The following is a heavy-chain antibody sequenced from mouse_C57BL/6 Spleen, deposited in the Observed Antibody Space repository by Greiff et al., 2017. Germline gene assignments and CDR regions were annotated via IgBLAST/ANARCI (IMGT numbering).Heavy chain of an antibody. CDR2: INPSNGGT. CDR1: GYTFTSYW. V-gene: IGHV1-53*01. CDR3: ARLYYGSWFAY. D-gene: IGHD1-1*01. J-gene: IGHJ2*01. Sequence: VQLQQSVTELVKPGASVKLSCTASGYTFTSYWMHWVKQRPEQGLEWIGNINPSNGGTNYTEKFQSKATLTADTSSNTAYLQLSSLTSEDSAVYYCARLYYGSWFAYWGQGTTLTVSS.